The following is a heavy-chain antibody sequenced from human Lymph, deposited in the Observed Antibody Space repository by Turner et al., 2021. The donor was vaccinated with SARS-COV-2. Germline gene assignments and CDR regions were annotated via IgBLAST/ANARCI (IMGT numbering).Heavy chain of an antibody. CDR1: GGTFSTYV. D-gene: IGHD1-26*01. V-gene: IGHV1-69*10. Sequence: QVQLVQSGVEVKKSGSSVKAPCKASGGTFSTYVISWVRQAPGQGLEWMGGIIPILGIANYAQKFQGRVTITADKSTSTAYMELSSLRSEDTAVYHCARRHSGNYDAFDIWGQGTMVTVSS. CDR3: ARRHSGNYDAFDI. CDR2: IIPILGIA. J-gene: IGHJ3*02.